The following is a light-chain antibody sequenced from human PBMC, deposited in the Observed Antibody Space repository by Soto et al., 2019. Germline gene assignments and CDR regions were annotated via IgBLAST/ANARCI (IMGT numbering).Light chain of an antibody. CDR3: QQNNNWPPSIT. V-gene: IGKV3-11*01. CDR1: QSVSSY. CDR2: DAS. Sequence: EIVLTQSPATLSLSPGERATFSCRASQSVSSYLAWYQQKPGQAPRLLIYDASTRATGIAARFSGSGSRTDFTLTISCLEPEDFAVYYCQQNNNWPPSITFGHGTRLEIK. J-gene: IGKJ5*01.